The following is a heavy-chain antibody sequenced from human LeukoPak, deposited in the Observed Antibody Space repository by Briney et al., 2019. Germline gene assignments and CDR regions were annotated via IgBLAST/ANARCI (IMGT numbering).Heavy chain of an antibody. CDR3: ARFFYDSSVYYFDY. Sequence: SETLSLTCTVSGYSISSGFYWGWIRQSPEEGLEWIGSIYHSGNTKFNPSLKSRFTLSVDTSKNQFSLKLSSVTAADTAVYYCARFFYDSSVYYFDYWGQGTLVTVSS. CDR2: IYHSGNT. J-gene: IGHJ4*02. V-gene: IGHV4-38-2*02. D-gene: IGHD3-22*01. CDR1: GYSISSGFY.